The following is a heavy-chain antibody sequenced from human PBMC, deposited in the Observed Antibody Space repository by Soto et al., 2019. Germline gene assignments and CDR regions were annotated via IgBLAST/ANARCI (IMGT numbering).Heavy chain of an antibody. Sequence: LTCTFSGFSLSTSGVGVGWIRQPPGKALEWLALIYWDDDKRYSPSLKSRLTITKDTSKNQVVLTMTNMDPVDTATYYCAHKVLGGYCSGGSCYWFDPWGQGTLVTVSS. V-gene: IGHV2-5*02. CDR3: AHKVLGGYCSGGSCYWFDP. CDR1: GFSLSTSGVG. CDR2: IYWDDDK. D-gene: IGHD2-15*01. J-gene: IGHJ5*02.